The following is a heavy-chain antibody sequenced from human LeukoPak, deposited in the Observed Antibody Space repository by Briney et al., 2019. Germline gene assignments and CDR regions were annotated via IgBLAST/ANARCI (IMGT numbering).Heavy chain of an antibody. J-gene: IGHJ3*02. D-gene: IGHD3-9*01. CDR1: GFTFSSYA. V-gene: IGHV3-23*01. Sequence: PGGSLRLSCAASGFTFSSYAMSWVRQAPGKGLEWVSAISGSGGSTYYADSVKGRFTFSRDNSNNTLYLQMNSLRAEDTAVYYCAKSSVLRYFDWLEKDAFDIWGQGTMVTVSS. CDR3: AKSSVLRYFDWLEKDAFDI. CDR2: ISGSGGST.